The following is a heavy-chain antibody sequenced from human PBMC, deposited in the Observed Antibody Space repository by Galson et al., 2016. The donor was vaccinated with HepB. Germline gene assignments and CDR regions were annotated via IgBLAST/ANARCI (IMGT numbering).Heavy chain of an antibody. J-gene: IGHJ6*02. Sequence: SLKVSCKASGDAFSSYIISWVRQAPGQGLEWVGGITPVFGTTSYSQKFQGRVTMTADKVTTTAYMELSSLRPDDTAVYYCGRIRGYSYGRYGMDVWGQGTTVTV. CDR3: GRIRGYSYGRYGMDV. CDR2: ITPVFGTT. CDR1: GDAFSSYI. V-gene: IGHV1-69*06. D-gene: IGHD5-18*01.